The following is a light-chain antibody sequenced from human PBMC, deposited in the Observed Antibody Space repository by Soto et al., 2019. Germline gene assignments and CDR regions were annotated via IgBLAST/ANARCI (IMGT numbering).Light chain of an antibody. Sequence: QSVLTQPPSVSGTPGQRVTISCSGSSSNIGGNTVNWYQQLPGTAPKLLIHTNNQRPSGVPDLFSGSKSGTSASLAISGLQSEDEADYYCASWDHSLNGLYVFGTGTKVTVL. CDR3: ASWDHSLNGLYV. V-gene: IGLV1-44*01. CDR2: TNN. CDR1: SSNIGGNT. J-gene: IGLJ1*01.